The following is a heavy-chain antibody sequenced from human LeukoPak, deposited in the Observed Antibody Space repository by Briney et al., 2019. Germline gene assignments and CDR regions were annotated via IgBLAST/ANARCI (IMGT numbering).Heavy chain of an antibody. CDR3: AFLAAAGDYFDY. CDR1: GGSISSSSFY. Sequence: SETLSLTCTVSGGSISSSSFYWGWIRQPPGKGLEWIGSVYYSGSTYYNPSLKSRVTISVDTSKNQFSLKLSSVTAADTAVYYCAFLAAAGDYFDYWGQGTLVTVSS. V-gene: IGHV4-39*01. J-gene: IGHJ4*02. CDR2: VYYSGST. D-gene: IGHD6-13*01.